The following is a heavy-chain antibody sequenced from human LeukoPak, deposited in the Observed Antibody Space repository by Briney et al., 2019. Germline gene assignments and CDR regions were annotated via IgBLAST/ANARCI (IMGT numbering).Heavy chain of an antibody. J-gene: IGHJ4*02. D-gene: IGHD3-10*01. V-gene: IGHV3-7*01. CDR3: ARDNRGDCFDY. Sequence: GGSLRLSCAASGFTFNNYWMNWVRQAPGKGLEWVANIKQDGSEKYYVDSVKGRFTISRDNARNSLYLQMNSLRAEDTAVYYCARDNRGDCFDYWGQGTLVTVSS. CDR2: IKQDGSEK. CDR1: GFTFNNYW.